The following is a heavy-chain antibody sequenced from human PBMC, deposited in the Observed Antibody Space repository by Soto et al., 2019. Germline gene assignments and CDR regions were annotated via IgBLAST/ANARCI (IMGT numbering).Heavy chain of an antibody. CDR2: SSATGAGT. D-gene: IGHD1-7*01. CDR3: AKDRRAGGNYGLYSDF. Sequence: EVQLLESGGGLVQPGGSLRLSCAASGFTFSSYGMTWVRQAPGKGLEWVSFSSATGAGTYYADSVKGRFTISRDNSKNTLYLQMTSLRADDTAVDYCAKDRRAGGNYGLYSDFWGQGALVIVSS. J-gene: IGHJ4*02. V-gene: IGHV3-23*01. CDR1: GFTFSSYG.